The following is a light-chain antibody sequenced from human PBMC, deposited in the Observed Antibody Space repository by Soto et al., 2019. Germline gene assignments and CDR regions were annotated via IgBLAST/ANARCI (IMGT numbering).Light chain of an antibody. V-gene: IGKV2-28*01. J-gene: IGKJ1*01. CDR1: QSLLHSNGYNY. Sequence: DIVMTQSPLSLPVTPGEPASISCRSSQSLLHSNGYNYLNWYLQKPGQSPQVLIYLSSNRASGDPDRFSGRGSGTDFTLKISRVEAEDVGLYYCMQALQTPWTFGQGTKVEIK. CDR2: LSS. CDR3: MQALQTPWT.